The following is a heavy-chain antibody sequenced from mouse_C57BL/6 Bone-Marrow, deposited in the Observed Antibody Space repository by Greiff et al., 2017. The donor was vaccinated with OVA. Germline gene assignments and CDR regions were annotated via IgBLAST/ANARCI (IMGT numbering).Heavy chain of an antibody. CDR2: IRSKSSNYAT. D-gene: IGHD1-1*01. Sequence: DVQLVESGGGLVQPKGSLKLSCAASGFTFNTYAMHWVRQAPGKGLEWVARIRSKSSNYATYYADSVKDRFTISRDDSQSMLYLQMNNLKTEDTAMYYCVRGGFTTVVATDAMDYWGQGTSVTVSS. J-gene: IGHJ4*01. CDR3: VRGGFTTVVATDAMDY. V-gene: IGHV10-3*01. CDR1: GFTFNTYA.